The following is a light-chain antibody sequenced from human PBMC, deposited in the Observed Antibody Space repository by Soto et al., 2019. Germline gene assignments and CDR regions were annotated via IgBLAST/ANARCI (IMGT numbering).Light chain of an antibody. Sequence: QSALTQPTSVSGSPGQSITISCTGTSSDVGGYDFVSWFQQEPGKAPKLMIYDVNYRPSGISPRFSGSKSGNTASLTISGLQPEDEADYYCCSYAGRSAPDVFGPGTKLTVL. V-gene: IGLV2-14*01. CDR1: SSDVGGYDF. CDR3: CSYAGRSAPDV. J-gene: IGLJ1*01. CDR2: DVN.